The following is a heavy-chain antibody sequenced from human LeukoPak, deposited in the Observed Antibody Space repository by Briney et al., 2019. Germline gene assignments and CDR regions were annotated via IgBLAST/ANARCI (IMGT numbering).Heavy chain of an antibody. CDR3: ARGNPLGLEWFEDAFDI. D-gene: IGHD3-3*01. CDR2: IIPIFGTA. CDR1: GGTFSSYA. V-gene: IGHV1-69*05. Sequence: SVKVSCKASGGTFSSYAISWVRQAPGQGLEWMGRIIPIFGTANYAQKFQGRVTITTDESTSTAYMELSSLRSEDTAVYYCARGNPLGLEWFEDAFDIWGQGTMVTVSS. J-gene: IGHJ3*02.